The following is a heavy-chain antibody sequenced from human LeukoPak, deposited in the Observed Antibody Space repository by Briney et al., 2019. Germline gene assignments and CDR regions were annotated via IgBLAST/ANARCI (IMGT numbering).Heavy chain of an antibody. CDR1: GYTFTGYY. V-gene: IGHV1-2*06. CDR2: INPNSGGT. CDR3: ASEPYYYDSSGYYNDY. J-gene: IGHJ4*02. Sequence: ASVKVSCKASGYTFTGYYMHWVRQAPGQGLEWMGRINPNSGGTNYAQKFQGRVTMTRDTSISTAYMELSRLRSDDTAVYYCASEPYYYDSSGYYNDYWGQGTLVTVSS. D-gene: IGHD3-22*01.